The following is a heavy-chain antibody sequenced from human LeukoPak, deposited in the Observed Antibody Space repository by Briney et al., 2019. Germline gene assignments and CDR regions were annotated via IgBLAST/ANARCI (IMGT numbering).Heavy chain of an antibody. V-gene: IGHV3-9*01. CDR2: ISWNSGSI. Sequence: GRSLRLSCAASGFTFDDYAMHWVRQAPGKGLEWVSGISWNSGSIGYADSVKGRFTISRDNAKNSLYLQMNSLRAEDTALYYCAKGAYGDYGGSFDYWGQGTLVTVSS. D-gene: IGHD4-17*01. CDR3: AKGAYGDYGGSFDY. J-gene: IGHJ4*02. CDR1: GFTFDDYA.